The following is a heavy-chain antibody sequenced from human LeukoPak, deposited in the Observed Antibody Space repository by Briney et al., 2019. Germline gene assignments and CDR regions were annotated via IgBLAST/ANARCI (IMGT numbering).Heavy chain of an antibody. J-gene: IGHJ4*02. Sequence: GSLRLSCAASGFTFSGYWMHWVRQAPGKGPVWVSRINPDGTTTTYADSVRGRFNISRDNARNTLYLQMNSLRAEDTAVYYCARDADTSSRYSRFDYWGQGTLVAVSS. CDR2: INPDGTTT. CDR1: GFTFSGYW. CDR3: ARDADTSSRYSRFDY. V-gene: IGHV3-74*03. D-gene: IGHD3-22*01.